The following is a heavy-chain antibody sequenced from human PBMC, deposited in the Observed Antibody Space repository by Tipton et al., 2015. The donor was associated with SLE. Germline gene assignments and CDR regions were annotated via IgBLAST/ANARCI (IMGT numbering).Heavy chain of an antibody. Sequence: GLVKPSETLSLTCAVSGGSISSNNWWSWIRQHPGKGLEWIGYIFYSGNTYYNPSLKSRVSISVDTSKNQFSLKLTSVTAADTAVYYCARSFGDYPAFDYWGQGTLVTVSS. CDR2: IFYSGNT. V-gene: IGHV4-31*11. D-gene: IGHD4-17*01. CDR1: GGSISSNNW. J-gene: IGHJ4*02. CDR3: ARSFGDYPAFDY.